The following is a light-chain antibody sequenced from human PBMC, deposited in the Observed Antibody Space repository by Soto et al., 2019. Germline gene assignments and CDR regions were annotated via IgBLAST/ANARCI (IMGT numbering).Light chain of an antibody. CDR3: QQYKTWPPLT. CDR2: GAS. Sequence: EIVMTQSPATLSVSPGEGATLSCRASQSVSSNLAWYQQKPGQAPRLLIYGASTRATGIPARFSGSGSGTEFTLTISSLQSEDFAVYYCQQYKTWPPLTFGGGTKVDNK. CDR1: QSVSSN. J-gene: IGKJ4*01. V-gene: IGKV3-15*01.